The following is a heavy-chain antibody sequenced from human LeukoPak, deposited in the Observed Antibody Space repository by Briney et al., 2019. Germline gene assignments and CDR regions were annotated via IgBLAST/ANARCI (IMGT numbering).Heavy chain of an antibody. V-gene: IGHV4-59*01. CDR1: GGSISSYY. D-gene: IGHD3-3*01. J-gene: IGHJ3*02. Sequence: SETLSLTCTVSGGSISSYYWSWIRQPPGKGLEWIGYIYYSGSTNYNPSLKSRVTISVDTSKNQFSLKLSSVTAADTAVYYCARERHEGGRVESIFGVVTPGFDAFDIWGQGTMVTVSS. CDR3: ARERHEGGRVESIFGVVTPGFDAFDI. CDR2: IYYSGST.